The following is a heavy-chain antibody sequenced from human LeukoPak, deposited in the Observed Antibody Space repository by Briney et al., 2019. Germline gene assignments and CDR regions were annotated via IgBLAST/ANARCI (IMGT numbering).Heavy chain of an antibody. CDR2: ISYDGSNK. J-gene: IGHJ4*02. D-gene: IGHD4-17*01. V-gene: IGHV3-30-3*01. CDR1: GFTFSSYA. CDR3: ARGASAAVTTKAGSDY. Sequence: GGSLRLSCAASGFTFSSYAMHWVRQAPGKGLEWVAVISYDGSNKYYADSVKGRFTISRDTSKNTLYLQMKSLRADDTAVYYCARGASAAVTTKAGSDYWGRGTLVTVSS.